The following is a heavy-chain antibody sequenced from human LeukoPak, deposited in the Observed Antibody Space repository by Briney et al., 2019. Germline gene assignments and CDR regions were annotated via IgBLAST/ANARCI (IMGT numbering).Heavy chain of an antibody. J-gene: IGHJ4*02. CDR2: ISSSGSTI. V-gene: IGHV3-48*03. D-gene: IGHD3-22*01. CDR3: ARGPDSSGYHFDY. CDR1: GFTFSSYE. Sequence: PGGSLRLSCAASGFTFSSYEMNWVRQAPGKGLEWVSYISSSGSTIYHADSVKGRFTISRDNAKNSLYLQMNSLRAEDTAVYYCARGPDSSGYHFDYWGQGTLVTVSS.